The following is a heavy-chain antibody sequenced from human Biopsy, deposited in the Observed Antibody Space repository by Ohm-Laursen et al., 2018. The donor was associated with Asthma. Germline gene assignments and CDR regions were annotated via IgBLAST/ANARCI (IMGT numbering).Heavy chain of an antibody. CDR2: IHYSGST. J-gene: IGHJ4*02. CDR1: GVSIRSYY. V-gene: IGHV4-59*01. CDR3: AGFCSGGNCPDH. D-gene: IGHD2-15*01. Sequence: SGTLSLTCPVSGVSIRSYYWSWIRQPPGKGLEWIGNIHYSGSTYSNPSLKSRVTISVDTSKKQISLRLNSVIAADTAVYYCAGFCSGGNCPDHWGQGTLVTVSS.